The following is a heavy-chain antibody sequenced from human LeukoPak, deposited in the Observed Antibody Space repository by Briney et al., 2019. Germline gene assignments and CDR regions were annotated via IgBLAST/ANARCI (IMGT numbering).Heavy chain of an antibody. J-gene: IGHJ5*02. CDR3: ARDYDVLTAYPPTQLFDP. Sequence: SETLSLTCAVYGGSFSGYYWSWIRQPPGKGLEWIGEINHSGSTNYNPSLKSRVTISVDTSKNQFSLKLNSVTAADTAVYYCARDYDVLTAYPPTQLFDPWGQGTLVTVSS. CDR2: INHSGST. V-gene: IGHV4-34*01. D-gene: IGHD3-9*01. CDR1: GGSFSGYY.